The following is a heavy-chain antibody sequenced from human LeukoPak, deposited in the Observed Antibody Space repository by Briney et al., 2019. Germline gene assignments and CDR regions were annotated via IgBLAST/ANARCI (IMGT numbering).Heavy chain of an antibody. CDR3: ASFGGGGGGWYGGDY. V-gene: IGHV3-30-3*01. Sequence: GGSLRLSCAASGFTFSTYAMHWVRQAPGKGLEWVAVISYDGSNKYYADSVKGRFTISRDNSKNTLYLQMNSLRVEDTAVYYCASFGGGGGGWYGGDYWGQGTLVTVSS. CDR1: GFTFSTYA. J-gene: IGHJ4*02. D-gene: IGHD6-19*01. CDR2: ISYDGSNK.